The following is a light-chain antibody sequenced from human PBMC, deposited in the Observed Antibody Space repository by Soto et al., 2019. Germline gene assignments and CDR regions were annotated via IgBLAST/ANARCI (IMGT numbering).Light chain of an antibody. V-gene: IGKV1-39*01. CDR2: AAS. CDR1: QSISSY. J-gene: IGKJ2*01. Sequence: IQLPQSPSALSSSVGDRVTITCRARQSISSYLNWYQQKPGKAPNLLIYAASRLQSGGPSRFSCRGSGTDFTLTISSLQPEDFANYYCQQSYSTPYTCGPGTKLEIK. CDR3: QQSYSTPYT.